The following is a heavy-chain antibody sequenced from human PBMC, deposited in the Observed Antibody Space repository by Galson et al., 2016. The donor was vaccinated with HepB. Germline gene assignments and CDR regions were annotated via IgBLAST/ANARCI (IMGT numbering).Heavy chain of an antibody. Sequence: SLRLSCAASGFKFDDYGMSWVRQAPGKGLEWVSGINWNGGSTGYVDSVKGRFTISRDNAKNSLYLQMNSLRAEDTALYFCVRRRTIYFGYAMDVWGQGTTVTVSS. CDR1: GFKFDDYG. V-gene: IGHV3-20*04. D-gene: IGHD3-3*01. J-gene: IGHJ6*02. CDR3: VRRRTIYFGYAMDV. CDR2: INWNGGST.